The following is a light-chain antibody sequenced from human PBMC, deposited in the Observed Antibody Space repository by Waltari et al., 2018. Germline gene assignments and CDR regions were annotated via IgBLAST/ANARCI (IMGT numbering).Light chain of an antibody. Sequence: QSALTQPASVSGSPGQSITFSCSGTGSDVGSYNLVSWYQQHPGKAPKLIIYEVNMRPSGVSDRFSGSKSGVTASLTISGLQAEDEAVYFCCSFATNSIVIFGGGTKLTVL. CDR1: GSDVGSYNL. J-gene: IGLJ2*01. V-gene: IGLV2-23*02. CDR2: EVN. CDR3: CSFATNSIVI.